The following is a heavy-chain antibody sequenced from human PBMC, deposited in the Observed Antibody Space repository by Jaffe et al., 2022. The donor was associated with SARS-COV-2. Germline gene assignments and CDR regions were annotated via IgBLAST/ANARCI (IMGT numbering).Heavy chain of an antibody. CDR1: GFSLTTRGVG. Sequence: QITLKESGPTLVKPTQTLTLTCTFSGFSLTTRGVGVGWIRQPPGKALEWLALIYWDDDRRYSPSLRSRLTITKDTSKNQVVLTMTNVHPVDTATYYCARLPNYYDGSGFDYWGQGALVTVSS. CDR3: ARLPNYYDGSGFDY. J-gene: IGHJ4*02. V-gene: IGHV2-5*02. D-gene: IGHD3-22*01. CDR2: IYWDDDR.